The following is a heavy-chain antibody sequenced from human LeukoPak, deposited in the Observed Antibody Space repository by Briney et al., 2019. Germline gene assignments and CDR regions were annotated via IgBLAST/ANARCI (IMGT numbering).Heavy chain of an antibody. D-gene: IGHD6-19*01. CDR2: ISGSGGST. CDR1: GLTFSSYA. CDR3: AKDRGSSGWYGGYYFDY. V-gene: IGHV3-23*01. Sequence: GGSLRLSCAASGLTFSSYAMSWVRQAPGKGLEWVSAISGSGGSTYYADSVKGRFIISRDNSKNTLYLQMNSLRAADTAVYYCAKDRGSSGWYGGYYFDYWGQGTLVTVSS. J-gene: IGHJ4*02.